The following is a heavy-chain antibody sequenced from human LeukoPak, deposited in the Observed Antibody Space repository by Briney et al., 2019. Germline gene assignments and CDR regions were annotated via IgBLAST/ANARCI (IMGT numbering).Heavy chain of an antibody. Sequence: WETLSLTCTVSGGSLSSSIYYWGWLRPPPGTGLEWIGYIYYIGSNYYTPSLKSRVPISPDTSKNRFSLNLSSVTAADTAVYYCARNYGDCGYYWGQGTLVTVSS. CDR2: IYYIGSN. CDR3: ARNYGDCGYY. CDR1: GGSLSSSIYY. J-gene: IGHJ4*02. D-gene: IGHD2-21*01. V-gene: IGHV4-61*05.